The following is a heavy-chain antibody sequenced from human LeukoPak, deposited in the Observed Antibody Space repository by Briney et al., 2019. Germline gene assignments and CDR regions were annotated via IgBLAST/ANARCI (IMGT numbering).Heavy chain of an antibody. CDR2: IKQDGSEK. CDR1: GFTFSSYW. D-gene: IGHD3-16*01. V-gene: IGHV3-7*01. CDR3: AREKGTATLYPDY. Sequence: GSLRLSCAASGFTFSSYWMSWVRQAPGKGLEWVANIKQDGSEKYYVDSVKGRFTISRDNAKNSLYLQMNSLRAEDTAVYYCAREKGTATLYPDYWGQGTLVTVSS. J-gene: IGHJ4*02.